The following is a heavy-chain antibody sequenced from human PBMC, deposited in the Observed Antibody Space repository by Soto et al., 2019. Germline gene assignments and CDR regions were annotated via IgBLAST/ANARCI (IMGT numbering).Heavy chain of an antibody. CDR3: ARVMKTRVGATSFGY. J-gene: IGHJ4*02. D-gene: IGHD1-26*01. CDR1: GGSFSGYY. V-gene: IGHV4-34*01. Sequence: SETLSLTCAVYGGSFSGYYWSWIRQPPGKGLEWIGEINHSGSTNYNPSLKSRVTISVDTSKNQFSLKLSSVTAADTAVYYCARVMKTRVGATSFGYWGQGTLVTVSS. CDR2: INHSGST.